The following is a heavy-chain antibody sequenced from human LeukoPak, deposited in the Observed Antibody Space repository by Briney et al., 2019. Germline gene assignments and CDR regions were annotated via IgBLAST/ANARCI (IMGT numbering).Heavy chain of an antibody. CDR3: AREGRGAAAGMDY. V-gene: IGHV4-59*01. CDR2: IYYSGST. CDR1: GGSISSYY. J-gene: IGHJ4*02. Sequence: SETLSLTCTVSGGSISSYYWSWIRQPPGKGLEWIGYIYYSGSTNYNPSLKSRVNISVDTSKNQFSLNLSSVTAADTAVYYCAREGRGAAAGMDYWGQGTLVTVSS. D-gene: IGHD6-13*01.